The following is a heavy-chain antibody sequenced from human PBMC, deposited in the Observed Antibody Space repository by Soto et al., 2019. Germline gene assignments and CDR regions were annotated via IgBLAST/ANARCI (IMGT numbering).Heavy chain of an antibody. J-gene: IGHJ6*02. CDR1: GGSISSGGYY. CDR2: IYYSGST. Sequence: PSETLSLTCTVSGGSISSGGYYWSWIRQHPGKGLEWIGYIYYSGSTYYNPSLKSRVTISVDTSKNQFSLKLSSVTAADTAVYYCARDTSLQDYPTDYYYYGMDVWGQGTTVTVSS. CDR3: ARDTSLQDYPTDYYYYGMDV. V-gene: IGHV4-31*03. D-gene: IGHD4-17*01.